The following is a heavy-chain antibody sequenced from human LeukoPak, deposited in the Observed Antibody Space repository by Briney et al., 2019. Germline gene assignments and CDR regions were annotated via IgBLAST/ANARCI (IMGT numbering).Heavy chain of an antibody. CDR2: IYSGGST. CDR3: AREASLGSSGWQADY. J-gene: IGHJ4*02. D-gene: IGHD6-19*01. Sequence: GSLILSCAASGFTASSNYMSSLRQPPGGGLVGFSVIYSGGSTYYADSVKGRFTISRDNSKNTLYLQMNSLRAEDTAVYYCAREASLGSSGWQADYWGQGTLVTVSS. CDR1: GFTASSNY. V-gene: IGHV3-66*01.